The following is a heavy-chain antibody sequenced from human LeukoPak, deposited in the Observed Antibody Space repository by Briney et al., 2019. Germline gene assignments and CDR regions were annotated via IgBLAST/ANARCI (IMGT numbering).Heavy chain of an antibody. CDR1: GFTFSNYA. J-gene: IGHJ4*02. D-gene: IGHD2-15*01. CDR3: AKGLKGCSGSSCYYFFDF. CDR2: ITGSGGDA. V-gene: IGHV3-23*01. Sequence: LPGGSLRLSCAASGFTFSNYAMNWVRQAPGKGLEWVSSITGSGGDAYYADSVKGRFTISRDNSKNTLDLQMSSLRAEDTAVYYCAKGLKGCSGSSCYYFFDFWGQGALITVSS.